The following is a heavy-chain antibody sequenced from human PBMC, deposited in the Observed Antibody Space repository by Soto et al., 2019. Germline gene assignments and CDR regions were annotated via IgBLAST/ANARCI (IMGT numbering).Heavy chain of an antibody. CDR1: GVTCSSSA. J-gene: IGHJ5*01. CDR3: AKAGHIVLVPADKNWFDY. V-gene: IGHV3-23*01. D-gene: IGHD2-2*01. CDR2: ICGSVGST. Sequence: SLRMSCVGSGVTCSSSAVSCIRHAPGEGLQWLSDICGSVGSTYYAGSVNGRLTSPRDNSKSTVFVQVNNLRVDDTAIYYCAKAGHIVLVPADKNWFDYWGQGTLVTVSS.